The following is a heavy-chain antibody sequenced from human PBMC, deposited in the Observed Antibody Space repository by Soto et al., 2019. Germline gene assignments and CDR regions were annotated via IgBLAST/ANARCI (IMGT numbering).Heavy chain of an antibody. CDR2: INHSGST. D-gene: IGHD6-6*01. CDR1: GGSFSGYY. CDR3: SRWSIAAGQSRYYYIDV. J-gene: IGHJ6*03. Sequence: SETLSRTCAVYGGSFSGYYWSWIRQPPGKGLEWIGEINHSGSTNYNPSLKSRVTISVDTSKNQFSLKLSSVTAAETDVYYCSRWSIAAGQSRYYYIDVWGKGTPVTVSS. V-gene: IGHV4-34*01.